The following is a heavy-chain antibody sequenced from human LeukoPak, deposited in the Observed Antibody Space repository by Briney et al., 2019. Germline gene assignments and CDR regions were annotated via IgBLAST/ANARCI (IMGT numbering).Heavy chain of an antibody. CDR2: ISSSSGYI. V-gene: IGHV3-21*01. Sequence: GGSLRLSCAASGFTFSIYNMNWVRQTPGEGLEWVSLISSSSGYIYYTDSVKGRFTISRDNAKNSLYLQMNSLRAEDSAVYYCTRGSEWEPLYYFDYWGQGSLVTVSS. CDR3: TRGSEWEPLYYFDY. CDR1: GFTFSIYN. D-gene: IGHD1-26*01. J-gene: IGHJ4*02.